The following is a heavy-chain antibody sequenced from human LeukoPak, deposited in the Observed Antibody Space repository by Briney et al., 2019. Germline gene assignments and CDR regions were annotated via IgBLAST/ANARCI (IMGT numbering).Heavy chain of an antibody. Sequence: PGGSLRLSCAASGFTVSSNYMSWVRQAPGKGLEWVSIISGGGFSTYYADSVRDRVTISRDNSKNTLYLQMNSLRAEDTAVYYCAKGVTHDDLWRGYGPWGHGTLVTVSS. D-gene: IGHD3-3*01. CDR1: GFTVSSNY. J-gene: IGHJ4*01. CDR3: AKGVTHDDLWRGYGP. CDR2: ISGGGFST. V-gene: IGHV3-23*01.